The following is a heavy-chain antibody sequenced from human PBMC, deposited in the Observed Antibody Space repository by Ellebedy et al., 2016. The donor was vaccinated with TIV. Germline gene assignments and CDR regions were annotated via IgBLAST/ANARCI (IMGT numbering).Heavy chain of an antibody. CDR2: INHSGST. CDR3: ARTLTYYYVLGFDY. Sequence: MPSETLSLTCAVYGGSLSGGYYWNWIRQPPGKGLEWIGDINHSGSTNYNPSLKSRVTISVDTSKNQFSLKLSSVTAADTAVYYCARTLTYYYVLGFDYWGQGTLVTVSS. J-gene: IGHJ4*02. CDR1: GGSLSGGYY. V-gene: IGHV4-34*01. D-gene: IGHD3-10*02.